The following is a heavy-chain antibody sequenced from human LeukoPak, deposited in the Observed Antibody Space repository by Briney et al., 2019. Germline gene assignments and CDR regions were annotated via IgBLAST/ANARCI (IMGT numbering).Heavy chain of an antibody. V-gene: IGHV3-74*01. CDR1: GFTFRSYW. CDR2: INSDGSST. CDR3: ARVGYYDSRALDY. D-gene: IGHD3-22*01. Sequence: GGSLRLSCTASGFTFRSYWMHWVRQAPGKGLVWVSRINSDGSSTSYADSVKGRFTISRDNAKNTLYLQMNSLRAEDTAVYYCARVGYYDSRALDYWGQGTLVTVSS. J-gene: IGHJ4*02.